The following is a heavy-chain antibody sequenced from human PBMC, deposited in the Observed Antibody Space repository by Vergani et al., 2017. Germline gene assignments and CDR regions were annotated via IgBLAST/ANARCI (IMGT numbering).Heavy chain of an antibody. Sequence: QVQLQESGPGLVKPSETLALTCAVSGYSISSGYYWGWIRQPPGKGLEWIGSIYHSGSTYYNPSLKSRVTISVDTSKNQFSLKLSPVTAADTAVYYCARQSSSSWDDAFDIWGQGTMVTVSS. CDR1: GYSISSGYY. J-gene: IGHJ3*02. D-gene: IGHD6-13*01. V-gene: IGHV4-38-2*01. CDR2: IYHSGST. CDR3: ARQSSSSWDDAFDI.